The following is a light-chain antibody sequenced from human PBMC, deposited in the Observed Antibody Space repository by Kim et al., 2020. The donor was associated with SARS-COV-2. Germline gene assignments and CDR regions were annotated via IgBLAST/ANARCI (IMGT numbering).Light chain of an antibody. CDR2: GAS. CDR1: QGISSD. V-gene: IGKV3-15*01. J-gene: IGKJ4*01. Sequence: VPPGERATLPGRASQGISSDFAWCQQKPGPAPRLLIYGASTGATGVPARFSGGGCGTEFTLTVSSLQSEDFAVYYCQQYNNWPTFGGGTKVEIK. CDR3: QQYNNWPT.